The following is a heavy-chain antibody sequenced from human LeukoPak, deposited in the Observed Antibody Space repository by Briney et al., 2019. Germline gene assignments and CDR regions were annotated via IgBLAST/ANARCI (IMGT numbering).Heavy chain of an antibody. CDR1: GYTFTSYG. CDR3: ARDSGDYNFYYYGMDV. Sequence: ASVKVSCKASGYTFTSYGISWVRQAPGQGLEWMGWISAYNGNTNYAQKLQGRVTMTTDTSTSTAYMELRSLRSNDTAVYYCARDSGDYNFYYYGMDVWGQGTTVTVSS. D-gene: IGHD4-17*01. CDR2: ISAYNGNT. J-gene: IGHJ6*02. V-gene: IGHV1-18*01.